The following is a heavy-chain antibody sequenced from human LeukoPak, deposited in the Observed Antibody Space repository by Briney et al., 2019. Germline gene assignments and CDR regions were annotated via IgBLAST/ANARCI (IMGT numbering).Heavy chain of an antibody. CDR1: GISLSNYG. J-gene: IGHJ4*02. V-gene: IGHV3-23*01. Sequence: GGSLRLSCAVSGISLSNYGMSWVRQAPGKGLEWVAGIIDSAGRTKYADSVKGRFTISRDNRKNTLFLQMNSLRAEDTAVYFCAKRGAVIRVILVGFHKEAYYFDSWGQGALVTVSS. D-gene: IGHD3-22*01. CDR3: AKRGAVIRVILVGFHKEAYYFDS. CDR2: IIDSAGRT.